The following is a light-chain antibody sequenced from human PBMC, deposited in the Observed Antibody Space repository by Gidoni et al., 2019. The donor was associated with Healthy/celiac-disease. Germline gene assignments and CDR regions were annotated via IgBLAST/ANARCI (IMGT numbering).Light chain of an antibody. J-gene: IGKJ4*01. CDR2: DAS. V-gene: IGKV3-11*01. Sequence: DIVLTQSPATLSLSPGERATLSCRASQSVSSYLAWYQQKPGQAPRLLIYDASKRATGIPARFSGSGYGTDFTLTISSLEPEDCAVYYCQQRSNSALTFGGGTKVEIK. CDR1: QSVSSY. CDR3: QQRSNSALT.